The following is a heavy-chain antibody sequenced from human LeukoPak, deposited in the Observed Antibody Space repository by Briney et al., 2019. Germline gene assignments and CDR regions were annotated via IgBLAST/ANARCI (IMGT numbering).Heavy chain of an antibody. J-gene: IGHJ4*02. CDR2: ISWNSGAI. D-gene: IGHD6-13*01. CDR1: GFTFDDYA. CDR3: AKAVGASSWYYFHY. V-gene: IGHV3-9*01. Sequence: GGSLRLSCVTSGFTFDDYAMHWVRQGAGKGLEWVSGISWNSGAISYADSVRGRFTISRDNAKNSLYLEMNSLRTEDTALYYCAKAVGASSWYYFHYWGQGTLVTVSS.